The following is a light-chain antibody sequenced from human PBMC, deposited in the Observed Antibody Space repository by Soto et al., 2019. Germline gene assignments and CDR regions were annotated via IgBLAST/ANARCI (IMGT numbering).Light chain of an antibody. CDR1: SSDVGSYNL. V-gene: IGLV2-23*02. CDR3: CSYAGSSTWV. J-gene: IGLJ3*02. CDR2: EVH. Sequence: QSALTQPASVSGSPGQSITISCTGTSSDVGSYNLVSWYQQHPGKAPKLMIYEVHKRPSGVSNRFSASKSGNTASLTISGLEAEDEGDYYCCSYAGSSTWVFGGGTKLTVL.